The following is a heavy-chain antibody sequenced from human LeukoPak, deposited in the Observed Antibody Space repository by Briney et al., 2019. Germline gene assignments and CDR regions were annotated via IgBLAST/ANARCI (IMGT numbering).Heavy chain of an antibody. J-gene: IGHJ6*02. CDR3: ARDLRVYYGMVV. D-gene: IGHD3-10*01. CDR1: GYTFTSHD. Sequence: GASVKVSCKASGYTFTSHDINWVRQAAGQGLEWMGWMSPNTGNTGYAQKFQGRATMTRNTSISTAYMEVSSLRSEDAAVYYCARDLRVYYGMVVWGQGTTVTVSS. CDR2: MSPNTGNT. V-gene: IGHV1-8*01.